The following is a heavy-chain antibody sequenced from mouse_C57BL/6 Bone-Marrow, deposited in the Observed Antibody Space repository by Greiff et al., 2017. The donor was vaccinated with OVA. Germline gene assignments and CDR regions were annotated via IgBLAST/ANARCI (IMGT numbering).Heavy chain of an antibody. CDR3: ARSDDYDGGFDY. Sequence: VQLQESGAELVKPGASVKISCKASGYAFSSYWMNWVKQRPGKGLEWIGQIYPGDGDTNYNGKFKGKGTLTADKSSSTAYMQLSSLTSEDSAVYFCARSDDYDGGFDYWGQGTTLTVSS. CDR1: GYAFSSYW. V-gene: IGHV1-80*01. CDR2: IYPGDGDT. D-gene: IGHD2-4*01. J-gene: IGHJ2*01.